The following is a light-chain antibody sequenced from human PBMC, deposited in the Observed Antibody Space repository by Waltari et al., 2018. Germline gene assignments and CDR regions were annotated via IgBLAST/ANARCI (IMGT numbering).Light chain of an antibody. CDR2: DVS. CDR1: SSDIGGYYY. Sequence: QSALTQPASVSGSPGQSITISCTGTSSDIGGYYYFSWYQQVPGKAPKLIIYDVSNRPSGVSSRFSGSKSGNTASLTISGLQAEDEANYYCSSYIDSSTLELFGGGTSLTVL. V-gene: IGLV2-14*03. J-gene: IGLJ2*01. CDR3: SSYIDSSTLEL.